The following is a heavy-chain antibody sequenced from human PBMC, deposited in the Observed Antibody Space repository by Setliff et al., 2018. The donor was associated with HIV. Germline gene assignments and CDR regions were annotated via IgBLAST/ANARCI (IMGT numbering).Heavy chain of an antibody. Sequence: GGSLRLSCTDSGFSSNNYWMSWVRQAPGKGLEWAAHINQDGNVKYYVDSVKGRFTISRDNAKTSIYLQMDSLRVEDTAVYYCITDGGLNWGQGAMVTVS. V-gene: IGHV3-7*03. CDR2: INQDGNVK. J-gene: IGHJ3*01. D-gene: IGHD3-10*01. CDR3: ITDGGLN. CDR1: GFSSNNYW.